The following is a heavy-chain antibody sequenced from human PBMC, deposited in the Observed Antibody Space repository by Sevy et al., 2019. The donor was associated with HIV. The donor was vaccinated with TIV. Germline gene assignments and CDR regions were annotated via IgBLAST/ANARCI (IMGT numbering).Heavy chain of an antibody. CDR3: ARSGFLEWAGSTRGPRNWFDP. D-gene: IGHD3-3*01. CDR2: IFYRGST. Sequence: SETLSLTCSVSGGSMRNFYWSWIRQPPGKGLEWIGNIFYRGSTNYNPSLKSRVTMSVDRSKNQFSLKLSSVTAADTAVYYCARSGFLEWAGSTRGPRNWFDPWGQGTLVTVSS. V-gene: IGHV4-59*13. J-gene: IGHJ5*02. CDR1: GGSMRNFY.